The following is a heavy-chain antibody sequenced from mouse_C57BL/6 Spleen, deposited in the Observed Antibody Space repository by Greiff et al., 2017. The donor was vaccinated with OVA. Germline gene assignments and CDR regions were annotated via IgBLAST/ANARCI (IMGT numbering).Heavy chain of an antibody. V-gene: IGHV1-66*01. CDR3: ARNDYWAMDY. Sequence: VQGVESGPELVKPGASVKISCKASGYSFTSYYIHWVKQRPGQGLEWIGWIYPGSGNTKYNEKFKGKATLTADTSSSTAYMQLSSLTSEDSAVYYCARNDYWAMDYWGQGTSVTVSS. J-gene: IGHJ4*01. CDR1: GYSFTSYY. CDR2: IYPGSGNT.